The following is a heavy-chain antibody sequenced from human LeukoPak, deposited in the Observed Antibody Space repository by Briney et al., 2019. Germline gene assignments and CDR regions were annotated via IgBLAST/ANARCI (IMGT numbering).Heavy chain of an antibody. CDR2: ISSSGSTI. CDR3: ARGYYDILTGNYYFDY. CDR1: GFTFSDYY. Sequence: GGSLRLSCAASGFTFSDYYMSWIRQAPGKGLEWVSYISSSGSTIYYADSVKGRFTISRDNAKNSLYLQMNSLRAEDTAVYYCARGYYDILTGNYYFDYWGQGTQVTVSS. V-gene: IGHV3-11*01. J-gene: IGHJ4*02. D-gene: IGHD3-9*01.